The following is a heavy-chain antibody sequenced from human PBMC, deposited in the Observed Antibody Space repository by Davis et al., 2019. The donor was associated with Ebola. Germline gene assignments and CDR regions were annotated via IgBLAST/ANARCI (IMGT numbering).Heavy chain of an antibody. V-gene: IGHV6-1*01. CDR3: ARVNWGAGKAFDI. Sequence: HSQTLSLTCAISGDSVSMKSAGWNWIRQSPSRGLEWLGRTYYSSKWYKDYAVSLKSRITFNPDTSKNQFSLQLDSVTPEDTAIYYCARVNWGAGKAFDIWGQGSMVTVSS. CDR1: GDSVSMKSAG. CDR2: TYYSSKWYK. J-gene: IGHJ3*02. D-gene: IGHD7-27*01.